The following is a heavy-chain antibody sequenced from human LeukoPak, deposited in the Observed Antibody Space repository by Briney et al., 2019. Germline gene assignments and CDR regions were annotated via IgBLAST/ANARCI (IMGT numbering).Heavy chain of an antibody. J-gene: IGHJ4*02. V-gene: IGHV3-11*03. CDR1: GFTFSDYY. CDR3: AKRVVPATDCFDY. D-gene: IGHD2-2*01. Sequence: PGGSLRLSCAASGFTFSDYYMSWIRQAPGKGLEWVSYISGSSSYTNYADSVKGRFTISRDNAKKSLYLQMNSLRAEDTAVYYCAKRVVPATDCFDYWGQGTLVTVSS. CDR2: ISGSSSYT.